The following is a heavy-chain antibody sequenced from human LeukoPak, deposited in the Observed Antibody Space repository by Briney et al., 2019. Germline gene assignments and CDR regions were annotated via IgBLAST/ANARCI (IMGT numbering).Heavy chain of an antibody. D-gene: IGHD2-8*01. Sequence: GGSLRLSCAASGFTFSSYAMSWVRQAPGKGLEWVSVIYSGGSTYYADSVKGRFTISRDNSKNTLYLQMNSLRAEDTAVYYCARELIVNYYGMDVWGQGTTVTVSS. V-gene: IGHV3-53*01. CDR2: IYSGGST. CDR3: ARELIVNYYGMDV. J-gene: IGHJ6*02. CDR1: GFTFSSYA.